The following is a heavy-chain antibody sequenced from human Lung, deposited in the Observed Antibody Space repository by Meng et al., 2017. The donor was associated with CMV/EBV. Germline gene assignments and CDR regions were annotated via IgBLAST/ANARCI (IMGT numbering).Heavy chain of an antibody. Sequence: SCAASGFTYSSYTMNWVRQAPGKGLEWVSYNSNSGSAKYYADSLSSRFTNTRDTAKNSLYLQMNSLEADESALYYCARSLFDSNDPFDYWGQGTVVTVSS. V-gene: IGHV3-48*04. CDR1: GFTYSSYT. D-gene: IGHD3-22*01. J-gene: IGHJ4*02. CDR2: NSNSGSAK. CDR3: ARSLFDSNDPFDY.